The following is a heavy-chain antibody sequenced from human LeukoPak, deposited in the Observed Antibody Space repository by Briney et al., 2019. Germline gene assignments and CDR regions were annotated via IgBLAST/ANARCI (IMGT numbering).Heavy chain of an antibody. D-gene: IGHD5-24*01. J-gene: IGHJ4*02. V-gene: IGHV4-34*12. CDR3: ASGAWATRLHS. CDR2: VFDGKTT. Sequence: ASDTLSLTCAVYGGSLNYYYWSWIRQSPEKGLEWIGEVFDGKTTNYNPSLKSRVTISAVTSSNQFSLNLKSVTAADTAVYYCASGAWATRLHSWAQGTLVIVSS. CDR1: GGSLNYYY.